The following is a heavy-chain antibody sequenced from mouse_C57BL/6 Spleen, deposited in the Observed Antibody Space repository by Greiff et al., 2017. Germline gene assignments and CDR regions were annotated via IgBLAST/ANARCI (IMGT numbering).Heavy chain of an antibody. CDR3: ARSITTVVATDYFDY. J-gene: IGHJ2*01. CDR1: GFTFSSYG. CDR2: ISSGGSYT. Sequence: EVHLVESGGDLVKPGGSLKLSCAASGFTFSSYGMSWVRQTPDKRLEWVATISSGGSYTYYPDSVKGRFTISRDNAKNTLYLQMSSLKSEDTAMYYCARSITTVVATDYFDYWGQGTTLTVSS. D-gene: IGHD1-1*01. V-gene: IGHV5-6*01.